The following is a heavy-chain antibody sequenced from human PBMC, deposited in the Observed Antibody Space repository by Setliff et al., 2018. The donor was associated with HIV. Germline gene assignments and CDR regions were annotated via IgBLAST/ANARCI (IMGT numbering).Heavy chain of an antibody. CDR1: GYTFTSYG. D-gene: IGHD2-2*02. CDR3: ARHVVTSARPGTLGRTYNYYYYYMDV. Sequence: ASVKVSCKASGYTFTSYGISWVRQAPGQGLEWMGWISAYNGNTHYAQRLQGRVTMTTDTSTRTAYMELRSLRSDDTAVYYCARHVVTSARPGTLGRTYNYYYYYMDVWGKGTTVTVSS. J-gene: IGHJ6*03. CDR2: ISAYNGNT. V-gene: IGHV1-18*01.